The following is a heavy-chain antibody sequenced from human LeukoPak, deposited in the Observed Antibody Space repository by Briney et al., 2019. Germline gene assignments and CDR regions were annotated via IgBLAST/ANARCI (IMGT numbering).Heavy chain of an antibody. CDR3: ASDNTVYGSGSYAFDI. D-gene: IGHD3-10*01. Sequence: GGSLRLSCAASGFTFSSYNMNWVRQAPGKGLEWVSSITTSSSHIYYADSLKGRFTISRDNARNSLYLQMNSLRAEDTAVYYCASDNTVYGSGSYAFDIWGQGTMVTVSS. V-gene: IGHV3-21*01. CDR2: ITTSSSHI. CDR1: GFTFSSYN. J-gene: IGHJ3*02.